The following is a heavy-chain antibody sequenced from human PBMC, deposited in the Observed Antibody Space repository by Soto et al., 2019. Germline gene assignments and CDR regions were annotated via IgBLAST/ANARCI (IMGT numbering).Heavy chain of an antibody. CDR1: GFTFSSYW. CDR3: ARGDGDYYDGNGYLGRH. V-gene: IGHV3-74*01. Sequence: EVQLVESGGGLVQPGGSLRLSCAASGFTFSSYWMHWVRQAPGKGLVWVSRINSDGSRTSYADSAKGRFTISRDNAKNTLYLQMNSLRADDTAVYYCARGDGDYYDGNGYLGRHWGQGTLVTVSS. J-gene: IGHJ4*02. CDR2: INSDGSRT. D-gene: IGHD3-22*01.